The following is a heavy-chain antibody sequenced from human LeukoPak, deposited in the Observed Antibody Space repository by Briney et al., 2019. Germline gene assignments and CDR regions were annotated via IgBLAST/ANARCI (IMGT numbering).Heavy chain of an antibody. Sequence: ASVKVSCKVSGYTLTELSMHWVRQAPGQGLEWMGGFDPEDGETIYAQKFQGRVTMTEDTSTDTAYMELSSLRSEDTAVDYCATGPYYDGSGKRFDYWGQRTLVTVSS. V-gene: IGHV1-24*01. CDR1: GYTLTELS. D-gene: IGHD3-22*01. CDR2: FDPEDGET. CDR3: ATGPYYDGSGKRFDY. J-gene: IGHJ4*02.